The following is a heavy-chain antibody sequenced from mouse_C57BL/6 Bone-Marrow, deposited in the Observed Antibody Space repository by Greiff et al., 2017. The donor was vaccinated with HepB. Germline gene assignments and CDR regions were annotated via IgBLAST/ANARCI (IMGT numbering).Heavy chain of an antibody. CDR2: IYYSGTI. Sequence: EVQVVESGPGLVKPSQTVFLTCTVTGISITTGNYRWSWLRQFPGNKLEWIGYIYYSGTITYNPSLTSRTTITRDTPKNQFFLEMNSLTAEDTATYYCARDLYYGSSYGLGKGAYWGQGTLVTVSA. CDR3: ARDLYYGSSYGLGKGAY. J-gene: IGHJ3*01. CDR1: GISITTGNYR. D-gene: IGHD1-1*01. V-gene: IGHV3-5*01.